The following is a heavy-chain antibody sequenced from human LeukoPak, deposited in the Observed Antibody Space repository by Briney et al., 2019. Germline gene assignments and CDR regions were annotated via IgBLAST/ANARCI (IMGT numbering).Heavy chain of an antibody. CDR2: VSGSGTTT. J-gene: IGHJ4*02. Sequence: GGSLRLSCAASGFTFSNFAMTWVRQAPGKGLEWVSSVSGSGTTTYHADSVKGRFTVSRDNSKNTLYLQMHSLRDDDTAIYYCAKRSSTSSGYFDFWGRGTLVTVSS. CDR3: AKRSSTSSGYFDF. D-gene: IGHD3-22*01. V-gene: IGHV3-23*01. CDR1: GFTFSNFA.